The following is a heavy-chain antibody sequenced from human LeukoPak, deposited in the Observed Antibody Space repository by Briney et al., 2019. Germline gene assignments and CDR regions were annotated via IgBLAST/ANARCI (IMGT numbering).Heavy chain of an antibody. V-gene: IGHV4-30-4*01. CDR3: AREANYDFWSGLDY. CDR1: GGSISSGDYY. D-gene: IGHD3-3*01. J-gene: IGHJ4*02. Sequence: SETLSLTCTVSGGSISSGDYYWSWIRQPPGKGLEWIGYIYYSGSTYYNPSLKSRVTISVDASKNQFSLKLSSVTAADTAVYYCAREANYDFWSGLDYWGQGTLVTVSS. CDR2: IYYSGST.